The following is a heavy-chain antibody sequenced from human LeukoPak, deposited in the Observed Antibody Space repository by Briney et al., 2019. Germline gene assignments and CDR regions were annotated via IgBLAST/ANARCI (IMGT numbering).Heavy chain of an antibody. V-gene: IGHV3-30*02. Sequence: GGSLRLSCAASGFTFSSYGMHWVRQAPGEGLEWVAFIRYDGSNKYYADSVKGRFTISRDNAKNSLYLQMNSLRAEDTAVYYCARVYYDFWSGYYTGGPFDYWGQGTLVTVSS. CDR3: ARVYYDFWSGYYTGGPFDY. D-gene: IGHD3-3*01. CDR2: IRYDGSNK. CDR1: GFTFSSYG. J-gene: IGHJ4*02.